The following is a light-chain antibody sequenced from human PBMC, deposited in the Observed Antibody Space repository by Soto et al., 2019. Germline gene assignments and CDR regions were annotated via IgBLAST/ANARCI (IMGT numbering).Light chain of an antibody. CDR2: GAS. CDR3: QQYDNSPIT. V-gene: IGKV3-20*01. Sequence: EIVLSQSPGILSLYPGERASLSCGASQSISSSFLACYQQKPGHAPRLLIYGASSRATGIPDRFSGTGSETDFTLTISRLEPEDFAVYYCQQYDNSPITFGQGTRLETK. J-gene: IGKJ5*01. CDR1: QSISSSF.